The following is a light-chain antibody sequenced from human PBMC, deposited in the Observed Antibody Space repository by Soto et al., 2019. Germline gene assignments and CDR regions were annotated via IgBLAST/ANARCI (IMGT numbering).Light chain of an antibody. V-gene: IGKV1-39*01. Sequence: DIQMTQSPSSLSASVGDRVTITCRASQSISTFLNWYHQKPGKAPKLLIYAASTLQSGVPSGFSGSGSGTDFALTISSLQPEDFATYFCQQSYTTPQSWTFGQGTKVDIK. CDR3: QQSYTTPQSWT. CDR1: QSISTF. J-gene: IGKJ1*01. CDR2: AAS.